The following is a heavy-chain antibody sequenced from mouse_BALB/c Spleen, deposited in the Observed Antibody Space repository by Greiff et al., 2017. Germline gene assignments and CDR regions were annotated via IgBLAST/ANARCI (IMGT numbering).Heavy chain of an antibody. Sequence: EVMLVESGGGLVQPGGSLKLSCAASGFTFSSYGMSWVRQTPDKRLELVATINSYGVSTYYPDSVKGRFTISRDNAKNTLYLQMSSLKSEDTAMYYSARGNDGFSWFAYWGQGTVVTVSA. J-gene: IGHJ3*01. CDR3: ARGNDGFSWFAY. V-gene: IGHV5-6-3*01. D-gene: IGHD2-3*01. CDR1: GFTFSSYG. CDR2: INSYGVST.